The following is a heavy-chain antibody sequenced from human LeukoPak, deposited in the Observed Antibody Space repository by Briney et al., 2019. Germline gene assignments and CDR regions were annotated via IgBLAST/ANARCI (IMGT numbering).Heavy chain of an antibody. J-gene: IGHJ4*02. CDR2: IFYSGST. CDR1: GGSISTSNYY. CDR3: ARVSTGWYHYFDS. D-gene: IGHD6-19*01. Sequence: PSETLSLTCTVSGGSISTSNYYWGWIRQPPGKGLEWIGNIFYSGSTYYSPSVKSRVTISLDTSRNQFSLKLNSVTAADTAVYYCARVSTGWYHYFDSWGQGTLVTVSS. V-gene: IGHV4-39*07.